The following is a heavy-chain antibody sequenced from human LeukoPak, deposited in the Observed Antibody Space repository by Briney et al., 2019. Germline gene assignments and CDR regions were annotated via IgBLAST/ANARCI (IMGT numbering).Heavy chain of an antibody. V-gene: IGHV3-33*01. CDR2: IWYDGSNK. Sequence: GRSLRLSCAASVFTFSSYGMHWVRQAPGKGLEWVAVIWYDGSNKYYADSVKGRFTISRDNSKNTLYLQMNSLRAEDTAVYYCARDGSGRWYFDYWGQGTLVTVSS. CDR1: VFTFSSYG. CDR3: ARDGSGRWYFDY. D-gene: IGHD3-10*01. J-gene: IGHJ4*02.